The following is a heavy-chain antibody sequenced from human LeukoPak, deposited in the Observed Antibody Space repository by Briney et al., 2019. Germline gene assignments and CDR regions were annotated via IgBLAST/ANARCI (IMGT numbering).Heavy chain of an antibody. J-gene: IGHJ4*02. CDR3: AISPGGNYGVDS. CDR1: GYSFTSYW. CDR2: IYPSDSDT. D-gene: IGHD4-23*01. V-gene: IGHV5-51*01. Sequence: GESLKISCKGSGYSFTSYWIGWVRQMPGKGLEWMGIIYPSDSDTRYSPPFQGQVTISADKSISTAYLQWTSQKASTTALHYCAISPGGNYGVDSWGQGTLVTVS.